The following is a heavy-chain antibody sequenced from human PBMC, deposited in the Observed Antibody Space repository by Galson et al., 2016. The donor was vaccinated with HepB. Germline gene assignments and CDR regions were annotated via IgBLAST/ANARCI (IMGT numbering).Heavy chain of an antibody. D-gene: IGHD1-26*01. CDR2: ISISSSYI. V-gene: IGHV3-21*01. Sequence: SLRLSCAASGSTFNSYTMDWVRQAPGKGLEWVSSISISSSYIYYADSVKGRFTISRDNAKNSLYLQMNSLRAEDTAVYYCARGSYWLLQHGDYFDYWGQGTLVTVSS. CDR1: GSTFNSYT. J-gene: IGHJ4*02. CDR3: ARGSYWLLQHGDYFDY.